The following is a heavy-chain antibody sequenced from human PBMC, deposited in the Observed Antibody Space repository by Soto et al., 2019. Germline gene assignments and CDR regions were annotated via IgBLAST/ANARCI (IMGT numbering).Heavy chain of an antibody. CDR2: ISSDEKIK. V-gene: IGHV3-33*01. D-gene: IGHD6-6*01. J-gene: IGHJ4*02. CDR1: GFIFSNFG. Sequence: GSLRLSCVSSGFIFSNFGMHWVRQAPGKGLEWVAVISSDEKIKQYADSVRGRFAISRDNSKNTLYLQMNSLRAEDTAIYYCARGLRSVLDYWGQRTLVTVSS. CDR3: ARGLRSVLDY.